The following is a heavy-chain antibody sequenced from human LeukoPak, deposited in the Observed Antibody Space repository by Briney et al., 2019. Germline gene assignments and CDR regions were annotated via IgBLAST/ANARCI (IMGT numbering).Heavy chain of an antibody. D-gene: IGHD1-26*01. CDR1: GFTFSSYE. Sequence: PGGSLRLSCAASGFTFSSYEMNWVRQAPGKGLEWVSYISSSGSTIYYADSVKGRFTISRDNAKNTQYLQMSSLRAEDTAVYYCARSGRGGAFDIWGQGTMVTVSS. CDR2: ISSSGSTI. V-gene: IGHV3-48*03. CDR3: ARSGRGGAFDI. J-gene: IGHJ3*02.